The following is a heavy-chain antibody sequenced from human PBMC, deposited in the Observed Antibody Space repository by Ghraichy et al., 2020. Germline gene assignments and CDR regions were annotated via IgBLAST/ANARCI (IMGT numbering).Heavy chain of an antibody. Sequence: GGSLRLSCAASGFTFSSYSMNWVRQAPGKGLEWVSSISSSSSYIYYADSVKGRFTISGDNAKNSLYLQMNSLRAEDTAVYYCARAPPYYYDSSGYYPDYWGQGTLVTVSS. V-gene: IGHV3-21*01. J-gene: IGHJ4*02. CDR3: ARAPPYYYDSSGYYPDY. CDR1: GFTFSSYS. D-gene: IGHD3-22*01. CDR2: ISSSSSYI.